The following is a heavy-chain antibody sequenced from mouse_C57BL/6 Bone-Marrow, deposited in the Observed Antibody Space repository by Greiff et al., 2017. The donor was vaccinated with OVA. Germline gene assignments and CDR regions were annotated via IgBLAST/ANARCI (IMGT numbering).Heavy chain of an antibody. Sequence: QVQLQQSGAELVRPGTSVKMSCKASGYTFTNYWIGWAKQRPGHGLEWIGDIYPGGGYTNYNEKFKGKATLTADKSSSTAYMQFSSLTSEDSAIYYCARAYYSGSSPVLYWYFDVWGTGTTVTVSS. J-gene: IGHJ1*03. V-gene: IGHV1-63*01. CDR2: IYPGGGYT. D-gene: IGHD1-1*01. CDR1: GYTFTNYW. CDR3: ARAYYSGSSPVLYWYFDV.